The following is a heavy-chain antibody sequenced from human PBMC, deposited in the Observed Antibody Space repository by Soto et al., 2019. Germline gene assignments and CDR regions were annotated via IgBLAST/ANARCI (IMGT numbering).Heavy chain of an antibody. CDR2: ISGSGGST. J-gene: IGHJ5*02. CDR1: GFTLSSYA. CDR3: AKDAKPIAARPNWFDP. Sequence: LRLSCAASGFTLSSYAMSWVRQAPGKGLEWVSAISGSGGSTYYADSVKGRFTISRDNSKNTLYLQMNSLRAEDTAVYYCAKDAKPIAARPNWFDPWGHGTLVTVSS. D-gene: IGHD6-6*01. V-gene: IGHV3-23*01.